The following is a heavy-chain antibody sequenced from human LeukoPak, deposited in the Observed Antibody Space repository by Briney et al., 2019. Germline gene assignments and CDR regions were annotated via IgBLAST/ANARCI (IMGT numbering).Heavy chain of an antibody. Sequence: GRSLRLSCAASGFTFSSYAMHWVRQAPGKGLEWVAVISYDGSNKYYADSVKGRFTISRDNSKNTLYLQMNSLRAEDTAVYYCARDAFSSSSPHYFDYWGRGTLVTVSS. J-gene: IGHJ4*02. D-gene: IGHD6-13*01. V-gene: IGHV3-30-3*01. CDR1: GFTFSSYA. CDR3: ARDAFSSSSPHYFDY. CDR2: ISYDGSNK.